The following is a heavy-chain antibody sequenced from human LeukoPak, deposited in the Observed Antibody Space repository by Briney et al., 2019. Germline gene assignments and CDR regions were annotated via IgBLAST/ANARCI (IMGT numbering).Heavy chain of an antibody. CDR3: ARGSYGSGSYLH. Sequence: SETLSLTCNVSGGSIRGYYWSWIRQPPGKGLEWIGYIYYSGSTNYNPSLKSRVTISVDTSKNQFSLKLSSVTAADTAVYYCARGSYGSGSYLHWGQGTLVTVSS. J-gene: IGHJ1*01. D-gene: IGHD3-10*01. CDR1: GGSIRGYY. V-gene: IGHV4-59*01. CDR2: IYYSGST.